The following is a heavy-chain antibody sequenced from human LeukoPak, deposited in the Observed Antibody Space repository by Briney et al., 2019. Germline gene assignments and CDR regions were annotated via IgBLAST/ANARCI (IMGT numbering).Heavy chain of an antibody. V-gene: IGHV1-69*13. D-gene: IGHD1-1*01. CDR1: GGTFSSYA. CDR3: ARQGTGTTHYYYYYMDV. CDR2: IIPIFGTA. Sequence: GASVKVSCKASGGTFSSYAISWVRQAPGQGLWWMGGIIPIFGTANYAQKFQGRVTITADESTSTAYMELSSLRSEDTAVYYCARQGTGTTHYYYYYMDVWGKGTTVTISS. J-gene: IGHJ6*03.